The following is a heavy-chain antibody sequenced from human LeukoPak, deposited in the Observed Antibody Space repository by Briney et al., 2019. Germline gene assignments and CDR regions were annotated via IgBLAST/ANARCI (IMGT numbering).Heavy chain of an antibody. CDR1: GFTFSSYS. J-gene: IGHJ3*02. CDR2: ISSSSSYI. CDR3: ARSVHDAFDI. V-gene: IGHV3-21*01. Sequence: PGGSLRLSCAASGFTFSSYSMNWVRQAPGKGPEWVSSISSSSSYIYYADSVKGRFTISRDNAKNSLYLQMNSLRAEDTAVYYCARSVHDAFDIWGQGTMVTVSS.